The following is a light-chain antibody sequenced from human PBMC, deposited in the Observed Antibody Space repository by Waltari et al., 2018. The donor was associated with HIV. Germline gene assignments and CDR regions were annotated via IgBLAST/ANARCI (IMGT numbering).Light chain of an antibody. J-gene: IGLJ2*01. CDR1: SSNIGNNY. Sequence: QSVLTQQTSVSVAPGETVIISCSGSSSNIGNNYVSWYQQLPGTAPKLFIYADDHRPSGVPDRFSGSRSGTSATLGITGLQTEDEADYYCGTWDTTLSAVVFGGGTKLTVL. CDR3: GTWDTTLSAVV. V-gene: IGLV1-51*01. CDR2: ADD.